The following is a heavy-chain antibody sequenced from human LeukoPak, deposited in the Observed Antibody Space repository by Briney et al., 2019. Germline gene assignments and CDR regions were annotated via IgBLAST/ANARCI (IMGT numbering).Heavy chain of an antibody. D-gene: IGHD4-17*01. CDR2: IDPRHSNS. Sequence: GESLKISCAGSGYTFTSYWISWVRQMPGKGLEWMGWIDPRHSNSKYTPSSQGHVTMSIDKSITTAYLQWFSLEASDTATYYCARAATVTGRWYFDRWGRGTPVIVSS. V-gene: IGHV5-10-1*01. CDR1: GYTFTSYW. J-gene: IGHJ2*01. CDR3: ARAATVTGRWYFDR.